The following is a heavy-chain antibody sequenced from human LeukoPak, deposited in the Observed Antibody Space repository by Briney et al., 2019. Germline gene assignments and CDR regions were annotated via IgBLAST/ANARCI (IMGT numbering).Heavy chain of an antibody. D-gene: IGHD2-2*01. CDR3: ARVSGPIVVVPAAELDY. V-gene: IGHV3-48*03. Sequence: GSLRLSCAASGFTFSSYEMNWVRQAPGKGLEWVSYISSSGSTIYYADSVKGRFTISRDNAKNSLYLQMNSLRAEDTAVYYCARVSGPIVVVPAAELDYWGQGTLVTVSS. CDR2: ISSSGSTI. J-gene: IGHJ4*02. CDR1: GFTFSSYE.